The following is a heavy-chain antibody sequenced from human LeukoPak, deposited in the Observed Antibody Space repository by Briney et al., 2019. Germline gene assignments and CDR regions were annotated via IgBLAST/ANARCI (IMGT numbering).Heavy chain of an antibody. V-gene: IGHV4-59*01. CDR2: IYYSGST. J-gene: IGHJ2*01. Sequence: SETLSLTCTVSGGSISSYYWSWIRQPPGKGLEWIGYIYYSGSTNYNPSLKSRVTISVDTSKNQFSLKLSSVTAADTAVYYCARDTYYDILTGYPAWGSDLWGRGTLVTVSS. D-gene: IGHD3-9*01. CDR1: GGSISSYY. CDR3: ARDTYYDILTGYPAWGSDL.